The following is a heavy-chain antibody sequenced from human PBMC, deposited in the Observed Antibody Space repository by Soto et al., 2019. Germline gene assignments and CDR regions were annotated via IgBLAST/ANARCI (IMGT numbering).Heavy chain of an antibody. V-gene: IGHV1-2*04. CDR3: ARGSYCGGDCYSPCDY. D-gene: IGHD2-21*02. CDR2: INPNSGGT. J-gene: IGHJ4*02. Sequence: PGQGLEWMGWINPNSGGTNYAQKSQGWVTMTRDTSISTAYMELSGLRSDDTAVYYCARGSYCGGDCYSPCDYCGQGTLVTVS.